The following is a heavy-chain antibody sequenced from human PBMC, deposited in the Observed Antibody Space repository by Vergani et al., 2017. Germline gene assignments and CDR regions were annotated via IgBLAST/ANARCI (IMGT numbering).Heavy chain of an antibody. CDR2: IYYSGST. J-gene: IGHJ2*01. V-gene: IGHV4-59*01. CDR1: GGSISSYY. CDR3: ARALPQYYYDMGYFDL. D-gene: IGHD3-22*01. Sequence: QVQLQESGPGLVKPSETLSLTCTVSGGSISSYYWSWIRQPPGKGLEWIGYIYYSGSTNYNTSLKSRVTISVDTSKNQFSLKLSSVTAADTAVYYCARALPQYYYDMGYFDLWGRGTLVTVSS.